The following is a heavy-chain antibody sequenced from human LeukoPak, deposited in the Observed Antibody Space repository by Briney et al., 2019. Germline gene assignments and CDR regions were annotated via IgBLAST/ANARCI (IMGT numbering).Heavy chain of an antibody. CDR1: GFTFSSCG. J-gene: IGHJ4*02. Sequence: PGRSLRLSCAASGFTFSSCGMHWVRQAPGKGLEWVAVIWYDGSNKYYADSVKGRFTISRDNSKNTLYLQMNSLRAEDTAVYYCARDRAGGSGWYDGLDYWGQGTLVTVSS. CDR3: ARDRAGGSGWYDGLDY. D-gene: IGHD6-19*01. CDR2: IWYDGSNK. V-gene: IGHV3-33*01.